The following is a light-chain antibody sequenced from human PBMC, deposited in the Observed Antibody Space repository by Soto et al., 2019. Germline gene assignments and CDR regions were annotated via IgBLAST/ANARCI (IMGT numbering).Light chain of an antibody. CDR1: SSDVGGYNY. J-gene: IGLJ3*02. Sequence: QPLLTQPASVSGSPGQSITISCTGTSSDVGGYNYVSWYQQHPGKAPKLMIYDVSNRPSGVSNRFSGSKSGNTASLTISGLQAEDEADYYCSSYTSSSTPWVFGGGTKLTVL. CDR2: DVS. CDR3: SSYTSSSTPWV. V-gene: IGLV2-14*01.